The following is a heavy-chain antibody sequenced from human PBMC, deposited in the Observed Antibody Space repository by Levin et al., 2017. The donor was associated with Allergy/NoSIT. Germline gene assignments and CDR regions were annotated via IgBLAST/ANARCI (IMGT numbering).Heavy chain of an antibody. CDR3: ARDRGITMVQSGGFDY. CDR2: ISYDGSNK. V-gene: IGHV3-30-3*01. J-gene: IGHJ4*02. CDR1: GFTFSSYA. D-gene: IGHD3-10*01. Sequence: GGSLRLSCAASGFTFSSYAMHWVRQAPGKGLEWVAVISYDGSNKYYADSVKGRFTISRDNSKNTLYLQMNSLRAEDTAVYYCARDRGITMVQSGGFDYWGQGTLVTVSS.